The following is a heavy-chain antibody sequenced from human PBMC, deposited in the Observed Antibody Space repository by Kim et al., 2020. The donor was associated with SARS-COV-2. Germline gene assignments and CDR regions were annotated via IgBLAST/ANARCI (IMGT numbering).Heavy chain of an antibody. D-gene: IGHD3-22*01. J-gene: IGHJ3*02. Sequence: SETLSLTCTVSGGSISSYYWNWIRQPPGKGLEWIGYIYYSGSTNYNPSLKSRVTISVDTSKNQFSLKLSAVTAADTAGHYWARGGRDGTRGYYLDGFDI. V-gene: IGHV4-59*01. CDR1: GGSISSYY. CDR2: IYYSGST. CDR3: ARGGRDGTRGYYLDGFDI.